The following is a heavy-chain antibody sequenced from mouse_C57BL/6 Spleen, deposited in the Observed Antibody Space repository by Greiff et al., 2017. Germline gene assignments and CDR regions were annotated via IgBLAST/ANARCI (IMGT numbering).Heavy chain of an antibody. V-gene: IGHV1-26*01. J-gene: IGHJ2*01. CDR2: INPNNGGT. D-gene: IGHD2-3*01. CDR1: GYTFTDYY. Sequence: EVQLQQSGPELVKPGASVKISCKASGYTFTDYYMNWVKQSHGKSLEWIGDINPNNGGTSYNQKFKGKATLTVDKSSSTAYMELRSLTSEDSAVYYCATISIYDGYPYWGQGTTLTVSS. CDR3: ATISIYDGYPY.